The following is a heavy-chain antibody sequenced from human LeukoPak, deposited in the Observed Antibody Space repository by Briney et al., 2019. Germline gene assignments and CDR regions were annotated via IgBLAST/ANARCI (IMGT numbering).Heavy chain of an antibody. Sequence: SETLSLTCAVYGGSFSGYYWSWIRQPPGKGLEWIGEINHSGSANYNPSLKSRVTISVDTSKNQFFLKLSSVTAADTAVYYCARGGAVAGGFLDLDYWGQGTLVTVSS. D-gene: IGHD6-19*01. CDR1: GGSFSGYY. J-gene: IGHJ4*02. CDR3: ARGGAVAGGFLDLDY. CDR2: INHSGSA. V-gene: IGHV4-34*01.